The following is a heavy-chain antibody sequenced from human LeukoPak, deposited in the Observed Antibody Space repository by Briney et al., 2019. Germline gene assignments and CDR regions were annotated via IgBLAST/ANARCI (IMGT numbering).Heavy chain of an antibody. CDR1: GYTLTGYY. J-gene: IGHJ3*02. D-gene: IGHD2-2*03. CDR2: INPNSGGT. Sequence: ASVKVSCKASGYTLTGYYMHWVRQAPGQGLEWMGWINPNSGGTNYAQQFQGRVTMTRDTSISTAYMQLSRLRSDDTAVYYCARDGSFDIWGQGTMVTVSS. V-gene: IGHV1-2*02. CDR3: ARDGSFDI.